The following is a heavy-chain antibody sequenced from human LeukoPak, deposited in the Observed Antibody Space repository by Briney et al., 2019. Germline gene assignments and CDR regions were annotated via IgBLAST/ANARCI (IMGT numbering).Heavy chain of an antibody. CDR2: IYYSGGT. V-gene: IGHV4-59*08. Sequence: SETLSLTCTVSGGSINSYYWSWIRQPPGKGLEWIGYIYYSGGTNYNPSLKSRVSISVDTSKNQFSLKLSSVTAADTAMYYCARQITGEVYFDYWGQGTLVTVSS. CDR1: GGSINSYY. CDR3: ARQITGEVYFDY. J-gene: IGHJ4*02. D-gene: IGHD7-27*01.